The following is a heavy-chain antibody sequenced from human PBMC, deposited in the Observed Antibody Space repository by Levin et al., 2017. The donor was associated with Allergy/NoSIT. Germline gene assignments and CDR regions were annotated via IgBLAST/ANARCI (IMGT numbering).Heavy chain of an antibody. J-gene: IGHJ6*02. Sequence: ASVKVSCKASGYTFTSYGISWVRQAPGQGLEWMGWISAYNGNTNYAQKLQGRVTMTTDTSTSTAYMELRSLRSDDTAVYYCARDGPSGYSSSRSADYYYYGMDVWGQGTTVTVSS. CDR3: ARDGPSGYSSSRSADYYYYGMDV. CDR1: GYTFTSYG. D-gene: IGHD6-13*01. CDR2: ISAYNGNT. V-gene: IGHV1-18*01.